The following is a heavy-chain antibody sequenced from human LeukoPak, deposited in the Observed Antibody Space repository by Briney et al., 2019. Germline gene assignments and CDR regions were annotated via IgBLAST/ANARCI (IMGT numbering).Heavy chain of an antibody. CDR2: ISWNSGIT. CDR1: GFTFDDYA. J-gene: IGHJ4*02. D-gene: IGHD1-1*01. V-gene: IGHV3-9*01. CDR3: ARDKIEGPTKLDY. Sequence: PGGSLRLSCAASGFTFDDYAMHWVRQAPGKGLEWVSSISWNSGITGYADSVRGRFTISRDNAKNSLYLQMNSLRAEDTAVYYCARDKIEGPTKLDYWGQGILVTVSS.